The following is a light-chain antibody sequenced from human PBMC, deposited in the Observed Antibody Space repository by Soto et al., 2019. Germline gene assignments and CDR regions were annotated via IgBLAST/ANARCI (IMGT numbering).Light chain of an antibody. CDR2: EVS. J-gene: IGLJ3*02. Sequence: QSALTQPASVSGSPGQSITISCTGTSSDVGGYNYVSWYQQHPGKAPKLMIYEVSNRPSGVSNRFSGSKSGNTASLTISGLQAEDEADYYCSSYTSSSTVFGGGTQLPS. V-gene: IGLV2-14*01. CDR1: SSDVGGYNY. CDR3: SSYTSSSTV.